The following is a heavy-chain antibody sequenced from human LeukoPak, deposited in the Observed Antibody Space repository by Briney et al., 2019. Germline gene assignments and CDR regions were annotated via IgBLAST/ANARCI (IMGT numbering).Heavy chain of an antibody. CDR1: GSTFGDYW. D-gene: IGHD6-19*01. CDR2: IKLDGSEK. Sequence: GGSLRLSCAASGSTFGDYWMSWVRQAPGKGLEWVANIKLDGSEKYYVDSVKGRFTISRDNAKNSLFLQMNNLRAEDTAVYYCVRVRGWHDYFDFWGQGTRVTVSS. J-gene: IGHJ4*02. V-gene: IGHV3-7*01. CDR3: VRVRGWHDYFDF.